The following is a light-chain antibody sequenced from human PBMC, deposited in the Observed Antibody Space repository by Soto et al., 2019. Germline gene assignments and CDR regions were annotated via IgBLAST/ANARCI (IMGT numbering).Light chain of an antibody. CDR1: QSVTSNS. CDR3: QQYGSSPRT. CDR2: GAS. Sequence: EIVLTQSPDTLSLSPGDRATLSCRASQSVTSNSLAWYQQKPGQAPRLLIYGASIRATGIPDRFSGSGSGTDFTLTISRLEPEDFAVYYCQQYGSSPRTFGQGTKVEIK. V-gene: IGKV3-20*01. J-gene: IGKJ1*01.